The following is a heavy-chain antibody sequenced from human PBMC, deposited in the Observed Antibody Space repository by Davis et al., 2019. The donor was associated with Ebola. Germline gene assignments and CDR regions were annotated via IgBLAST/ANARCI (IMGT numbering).Heavy chain of an antibody. CDR1: GGTFSSYA. CDR3: ANGYGGAARFDY. CDR2: ISGSGGST. V-gene: IGHV3-23*01. D-gene: IGHD6-6*01. Sequence: SCKASGGTFSSYAMSWVRQAPGKGLEWVSAISGSGGSTYYADSVKGRFTISRDNSKNTLYLQMNSLRAEDTAVYYCANGYGGAARFDYWGQGTLVTVSS. J-gene: IGHJ4*02.